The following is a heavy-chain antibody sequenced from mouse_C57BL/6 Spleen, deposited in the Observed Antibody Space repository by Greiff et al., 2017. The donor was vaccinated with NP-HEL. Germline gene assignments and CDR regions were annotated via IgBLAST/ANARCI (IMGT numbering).Heavy chain of an antibody. CDR2: ISDGGSYT. CDR3: AREELRYFED. D-gene: IGHD2-1*01. V-gene: IGHV5-4*01. CDR1: GFTFSSYA. J-gene: IGHJ1*03. Sequence: EVHLVESGGGLVKPGGSLKLSCAASGFTFSSYAMSWVRQTPEKRLEWVATISDGGSYTYYPDNVKGRFTISRDNAKNNLYLQMRHLKSEETAMYYCAREELRYFEDGGTGTTVTVSS.